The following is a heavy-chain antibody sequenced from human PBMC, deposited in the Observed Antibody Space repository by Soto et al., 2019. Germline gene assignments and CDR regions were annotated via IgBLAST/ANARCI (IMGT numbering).Heavy chain of an antibody. CDR3: ASVSSGRRYYYYYMDV. CDR1: GGSFSGYY. Sequence: SETLSLTCAVYGGSFSGYYWSWILQPPGKGLEWIGEINHSGSTNYNPSLKSRVTISVDTSKNQFSLKLSSVTAADTAVYYCASVSSGRRYYYYYMDVWGKGTTVT. V-gene: IGHV4-34*01. J-gene: IGHJ6*03. CDR2: INHSGST. D-gene: IGHD6-19*01.